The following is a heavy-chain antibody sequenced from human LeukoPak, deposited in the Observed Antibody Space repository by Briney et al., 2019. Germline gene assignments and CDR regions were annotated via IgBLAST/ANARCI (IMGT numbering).Heavy chain of an antibody. CDR2: ISGSGGST. V-gene: IGHV3-23*01. J-gene: IGHJ3*02. Sequence: GGSLRLSCAASGFTFSCYVMSWVRQAPGKGLEWVSNISGSGGSTYYADSVKGRSTISRDNSKNTLFLQMNSLRAEDTAVYYCAKGMAFDIWGQGTMVTVSS. CDR3: AKGMAFDI. CDR1: GFTFSCYV.